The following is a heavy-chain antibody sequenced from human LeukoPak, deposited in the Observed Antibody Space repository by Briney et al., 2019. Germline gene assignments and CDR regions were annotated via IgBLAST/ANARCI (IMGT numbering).Heavy chain of an antibody. CDR3: ARDRTAGIAAALYGMDV. D-gene: IGHD6-13*01. J-gene: IGHJ6*02. CDR1: GFTFTSSA. CDR2: IVVGSGNT. Sequence: ASVKVSCKASGFTFTSSAVQWVRQARGQRLEWIGWIVVGSGNTNYAQKFQERVTITRDMSTSTAYMELSSLRAEDTAVYYCARDRTAGIAAALYGMDVWGQGTTVTVSS. V-gene: IGHV1-58*01.